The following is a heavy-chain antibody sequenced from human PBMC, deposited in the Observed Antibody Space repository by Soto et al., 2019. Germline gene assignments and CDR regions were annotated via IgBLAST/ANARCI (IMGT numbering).Heavy chain of an antibody. J-gene: IGHJ6*02. Sequence: GASVKVSCKASGYTFTTYGITRVRQAPGQGPEWMGWISGYNGHTKYAQKFQGRVTMTTDTSTSTVYMDLRSLTSDDTAVYYCAREGEMPYYYYGLDVWGQGTTVTVSS. CDR2: ISGYNGHT. CDR1: GYTFTTYG. D-gene: IGHD3-16*01. V-gene: IGHV1-18*01. CDR3: AREGEMPYYYYGLDV.